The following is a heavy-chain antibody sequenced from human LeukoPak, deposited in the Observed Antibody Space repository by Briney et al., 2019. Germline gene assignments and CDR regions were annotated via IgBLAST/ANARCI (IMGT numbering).Heavy chain of an antibody. V-gene: IGHV4-39*07. D-gene: IGHD1-26*01. CDR1: GGSISSSSFY. CDR2: IYYSGST. J-gene: IGHJ4*02. CDR3: ARHREVGATVDY. Sequence: SETLSLTCIVSGGSISSSSFYWGWIRQPPGKGLEWIGSIYYSGSTYYNPSLKSRVTISVDTSKNQFSLKLSSVTAADTAVYYCARHREVGATVDYWGQGTLVTVSS.